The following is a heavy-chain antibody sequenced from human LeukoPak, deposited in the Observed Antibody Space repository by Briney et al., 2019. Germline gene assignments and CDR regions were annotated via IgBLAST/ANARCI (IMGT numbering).Heavy chain of an antibody. CDR3: ARVPYGEYAFDI. J-gene: IGHJ3*02. CDR1: GGSISSYY. Sequence: PSETLSLTCTVSGGSISSYYWSWIRQPPGKGLEWIGYIYYSGSTNYNPSLKSRVTISVDTSKNQFSLKLSSVTAADTAVYYCARVPYGEYAFDIWGQGTMVTVSS. V-gene: IGHV4-59*01. D-gene: IGHD4-17*01. CDR2: IYYSGST.